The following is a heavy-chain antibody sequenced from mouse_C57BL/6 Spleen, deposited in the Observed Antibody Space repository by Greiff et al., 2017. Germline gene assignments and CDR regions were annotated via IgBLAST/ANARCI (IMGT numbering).Heavy chain of an antibody. CDR1: GYTFTSYW. Sequence: VQLQQSGAELVMPGASVKLSCKASGYTFTSYWMHWVKQRPGQGLEWIGEIDPSDSYTNYNQKFKGKSTLTVDKSSSTAYMQLSSLTSEDSAFYYCARSYDYDGYAMDYWGQGTSVTVSS. J-gene: IGHJ4*01. CDR2: IDPSDSYT. D-gene: IGHD2-4*01. CDR3: ARSYDYDGYAMDY. V-gene: IGHV1-69*01.